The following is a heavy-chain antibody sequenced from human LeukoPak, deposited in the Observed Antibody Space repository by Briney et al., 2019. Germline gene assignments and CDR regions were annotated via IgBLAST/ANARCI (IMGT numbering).Heavy chain of an antibody. V-gene: IGHV3-15*01. Sequence: PGGSLRLSCAASGFTFSNAWMSWVRQAPGKGLEWVGRIKSKTDGGTTDYGAPVKGRFTISRDDSKNTLYLQMNSLKTEDTAVYYCARGGYYGSGNDFRFDPWGQGTLVTVSS. CDR2: IKSKTDGGTT. CDR1: GFTFSNAW. J-gene: IGHJ5*02. D-gene: IGHD3-10*01. CDR3: ARGGYYGSGNDFRFDP.